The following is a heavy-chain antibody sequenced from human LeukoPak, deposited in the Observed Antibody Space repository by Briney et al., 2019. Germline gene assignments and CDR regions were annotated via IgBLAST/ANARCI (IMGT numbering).Heavy chain of an antibody. CDR2: ISSSGSTI. CDR3: ARAISSSWLSPMGY. V-gene: IGHV3-11*01. D-gene: IGHD6-13*01. J-gene: IGHJ4*02. CDR1: GFTFSDYY. Sequence: GGSLRLSCAASGFTFSDYYMSWIRQAPGKGLEWVSYISSSGSTIYYADSVKGRFTISRDNAKNSLYLQMNSLRAEDTAVYYCARAISSSWLSPMGYWGQGTLVTVSS.